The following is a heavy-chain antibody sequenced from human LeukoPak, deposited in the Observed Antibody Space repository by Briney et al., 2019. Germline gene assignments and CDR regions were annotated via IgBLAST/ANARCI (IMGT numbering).Heavy chain of an antibody. V-gene: IGHV4-4*02. Sequence: SETLSLTCTVFGGSMNTLNWWSWLRQSPGKGLEWIGQIYHGANTNYNPSFKSRVAMSVDRSYNQFSLSLTSLTAADTAVYYCARELAVVGAVDAFDIWGQGTLVTVSS. CDR1: GGSMNTLNW. CDR2: IYHGANT. J-gene: IGHJ3*02. CDR3: ARELAVVGAVDAFDI. D-gene: IGHD2-15*01.